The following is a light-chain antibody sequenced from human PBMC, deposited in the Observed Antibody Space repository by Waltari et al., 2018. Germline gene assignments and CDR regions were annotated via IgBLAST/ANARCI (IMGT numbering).Light chain of an antibody. CDR2: GAS. CDR3: QQSSNWPRFT. V-gene: IGKV3-11*01. Sequence: EIVLTQSPATLSLSPGEIATLACRASQSVSSYLAWYQQKPGQAPRLLISGASNRATGIPARFSGSGSGTDFTLTISSLEPEDFAVYYCQQSSNWPRFTFGPGTKVDI. CDR1: QSVSSY. J-gene: IGKJ3*01.